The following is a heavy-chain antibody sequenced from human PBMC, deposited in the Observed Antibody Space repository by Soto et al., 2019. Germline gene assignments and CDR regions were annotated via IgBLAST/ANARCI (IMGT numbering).Heavy chain of an antibody. CDR3: APPGRGYSYGPEDYYGMDV. Sequence: QVQLVQSGAEVKKPGSSVKVSCKASGGTFSSYAISWVRQAPGQGLEWMGGIIPIFGTANYAKKFQGRVTITADESTSTAYMELSSLRSEDTAVYYCAPPGRGYSYGPEDYYGMDVWGQGTTVTVSS. D-gene: IGHD5-18*01. J-gene: IGHJ6*02. V-gene: IGHV1-69*12. CDR2: IIPIFGTA. CDR1: GGTFSSYA.